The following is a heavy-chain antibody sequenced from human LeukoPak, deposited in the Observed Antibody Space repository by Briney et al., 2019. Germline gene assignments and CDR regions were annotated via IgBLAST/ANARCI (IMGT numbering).Heavy chain of an antibody. Sequence: SGGSLRLSCAASGFTFSSYGMHWVRQAPGKGLEWVAVISYDGSNKYYADSVKGRFTISRDNSKNTLYLQMNSLRAEDTAVYYCAKDIYYYDSSGYKSPFDYWGQGTLVTVSS. CDR1: GFTFSSYG. CDR2: ISYDGSNK. V-gene: IGHV3-30*18. D-gene: IGHD3-22*01. CDR3: AKDIYYYDSSGYKSPFDY. J-gene: IGHJ4*02.